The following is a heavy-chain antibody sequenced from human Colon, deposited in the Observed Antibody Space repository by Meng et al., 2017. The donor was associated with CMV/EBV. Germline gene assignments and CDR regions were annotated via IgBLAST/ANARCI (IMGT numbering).Heavy chain of an antibody. CDR2: ISGDGGT. CDR3: TKGTRAYGGNSGSLDY. J-gene: IGHJ4*01. Sequence: EVQLLESGGGLVQPGGSLRPSCAASGFNFNYYAMSWVRQAPGKGLEWISAISGDGGTYYADSVKGRFVISRDNSKNTLYLQMNSLRVDDVAVYYCTKGTRAYGGNSGSLDYWGHGALVTVSS. V-gene: IGHV3-23*01. D-gene: IGHD4-23*01. CDR1: GFNFNYYA.